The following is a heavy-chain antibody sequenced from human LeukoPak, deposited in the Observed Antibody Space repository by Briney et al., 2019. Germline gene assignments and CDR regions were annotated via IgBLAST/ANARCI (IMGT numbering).Heavy chain of an antibody. J-gene: IGHJ4*02. CDR1: GFIFSDYY. CDR3: AKDQAFDY. CDR2: IYSGGST. Sequence: GGSLRLSCAASGFIFSDYYMSWIRQAPGRGLEWVSVIYSGGSTYYADSVKGRFTISRDNSKNTLYLQMNSLRAEDTAVYYCAKDQAFDYWGQGTLVTVSS. V-gene: IGHV3-66*01.